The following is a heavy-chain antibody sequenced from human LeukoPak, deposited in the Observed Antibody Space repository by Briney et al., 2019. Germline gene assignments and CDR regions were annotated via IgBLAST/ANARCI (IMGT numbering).Heavy chain of an antibody. CDR2: ISYDGSNK. Sequence: GGSLRLSCAASGFTVSSYAMHWVRQAPGKGLEWVAVISYDGSNKYYADSVKGRFTISRDNSKNTLYLQMNSLRAEDTAVYYCAGELTTTDAFDIWGQGTMVTVSS. V-gene: IGHV3-30-3*01. CDR1: GFTVSSYA. J-gene: IGHJ3*02. D-gene: IGHD4-17*01. CDR3: AGELTTTDAFDI.